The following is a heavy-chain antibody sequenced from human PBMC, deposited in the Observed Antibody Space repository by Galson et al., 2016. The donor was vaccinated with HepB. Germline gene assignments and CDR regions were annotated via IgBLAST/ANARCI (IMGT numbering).Heavy chain of an antibody. V-gene: IGHV3-30-3*01. Sequence: SLRLSCAASGFIFSDYVMNWVRQGPGKGLEWVAVISSDGNNKYYADSVKGRFIISRDNSKNILSLQMNSLRTEDTAVYFCVRELKEMQGWLAVAGWFDPWGQGTLVTVSS. D-gene: IGHD6-19*01. CDR2: ISSDGNNK. CDR1: GFIFSDYV. J-gene: IGHJ5*02. CDR3: VRELKEMQGWLAVAGWFDP.